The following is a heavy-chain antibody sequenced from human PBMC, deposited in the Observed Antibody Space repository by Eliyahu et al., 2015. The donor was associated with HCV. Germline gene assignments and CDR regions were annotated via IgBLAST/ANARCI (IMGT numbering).Heavy chain of an antibody. V-gene: IGHV1-69*01. CDR2: IIPIFGTA. Sequence: KKPGSSVKVSCKASGGTFSSYAISWVRQAPGQGLEWMGGIIPIFGTANYAQKFQGRVTITADESTSTAYMELSSLRSEDTAVYYCARGEYETTIIYYYYYGMDVWGQGTTVTVSS. CDR3: ARGEYETTIIYYYYYGMDV. D-gene: IGHD4-17*01. J-gene: IGHJ6*02. CDR1: GGTFSSYA.